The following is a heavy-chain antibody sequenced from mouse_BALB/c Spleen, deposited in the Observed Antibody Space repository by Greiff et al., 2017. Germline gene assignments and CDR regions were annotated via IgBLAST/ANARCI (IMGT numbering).Heavy chain of an antibody. CDR2: ISYSGST. Sequence: DVKLQESGPGLVKPSQSLSLTCTVTGYSITSDYAWNWIRQFPGNKLEWMGYISYSGSTSYNPSLKSRISITRDTSKNQFFLQLNSVTTEDTATYYCGGSGYEAWFAYWGQGTLVTVSA. D-gene: IGHD3-1*01. CDR3: GGSGYEAWFAY. V-gene: IGHV3-2*02. J-gene: IGHJ3*01. CDR1: GYSITSDYA.